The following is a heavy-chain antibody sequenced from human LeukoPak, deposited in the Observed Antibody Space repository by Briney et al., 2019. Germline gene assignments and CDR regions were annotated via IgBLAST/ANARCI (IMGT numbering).Heavy chain of an antibody. D-gene: IGHD2-15*01. CDR1: GFTFDNYA. V-gene: IGHV3-43*02. CDR2: ITADGRST. CDR3: AKDSGWQLLREEHFQH. Sequence: TGGSLRLSCAASGFTFDNYAIHWVRRAPGKGLEWVSLITADGRSTHYADSVKGRFTISRDNSRHSLYLQMRSLRIEDTAFYYCAKDSGWQLLREEHFQHWGPGTLVTV. J-gene: IGHJ1*01.